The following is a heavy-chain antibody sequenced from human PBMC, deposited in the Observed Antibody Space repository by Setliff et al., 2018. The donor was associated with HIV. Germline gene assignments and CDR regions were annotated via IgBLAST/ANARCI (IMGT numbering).Heavy chain of an antibody. CDR1: GGTFDNYP. D-gene: IGHD3-9*01. Sequence: ASVKVSCKSSGGTFDNYPINWVRQAPGQGLEWMGGIIPVLDMPHYAQKFQGRVTITADESTSTAYMDLSSLTSDDTAVYYCATSPRGTYYDILSGRPRGWFDPWGQGTLVTVSS. J-gene: IGHJ5*02. CDR3: ATSPRGTYYDILSGRPRGWFDP. V-gene: IGHV1-69*10. CDR2: IIPVLDMP.